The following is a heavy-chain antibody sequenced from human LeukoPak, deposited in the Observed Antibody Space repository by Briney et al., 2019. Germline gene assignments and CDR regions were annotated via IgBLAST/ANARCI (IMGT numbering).Heavy chain of an antibody. Sequence: SETLSLTCAVYGGSFSGYYWSWIRQPPGKGLEWIGEINHSGSTNYNPSLKSRVTISVDTSKNQFSLKLSSVTAADTAVYYCARHLYDFLSGYPFDYWGQGTLVTVSS. CDR1: GGSFSGYY. J-gene: IGHJ4*02. CDR2: INHSGST. CDR3: ARHLYDFLSGYPFDY. D-gene: IGHD3-3*01. V-gene: IGHV4-34*01.